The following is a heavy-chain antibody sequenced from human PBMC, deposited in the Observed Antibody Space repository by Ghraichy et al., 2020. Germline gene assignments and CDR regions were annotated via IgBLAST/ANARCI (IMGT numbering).Heavy chain of an antibody. CDR2: IYYSGST. CDR1: GGSISSYY. Sequence: PETLSLTCTVSGGSISSYYWSWIRQPPGKGLEWIGYIYYSGSTNYNPSLKSRVTISVDTSKNQFSLKLSSVTAADTAVYYCARTRRSNDAFDIWGQGTMVTVSS. D-gene: IGHD2-2*01. J-gene: IGHJ3*02. V-gene: IGHV4-59*01. CDR3: ARTRRSNDAFDI.